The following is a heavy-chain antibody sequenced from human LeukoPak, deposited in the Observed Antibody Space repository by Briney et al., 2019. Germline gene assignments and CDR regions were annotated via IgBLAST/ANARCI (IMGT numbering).Heavy chain of an antibody. V-gene: IGHV3-30*04. CDR3: ARPVGVVVIFDAFDI. CDR1: GFTCSSYS. D-gene: IGHD2-21*01. Sequence: PGGSLRLSCAASGFTCSSYSMHWVRQAPGKGLEWGAVISYDGSNKYYADSVKGRFTISRDNSKNTLYLQMNSLRAEDTAVYYCARPVGVVVIFDAFDIWGQGTMVTVSS. J-gene: IGHJ3*02. CDR2: ISYDGSNK.